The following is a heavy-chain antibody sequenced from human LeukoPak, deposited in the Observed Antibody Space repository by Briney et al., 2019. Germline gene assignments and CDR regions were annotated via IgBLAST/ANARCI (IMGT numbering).Heavy chain of an antibody. CDR1: GGSISSYY. CDR2: IYYSGST. CDR3: ASLNVVVPAAPKHYYYYGMDV. V-gene: IGHV4-59*08. D-gene: IGHD2-2*01. J-gene: IGHJ6*02. Sequence: SETLSLTCTVSGGSISSYYWSWIRQPPGKGLEWIGYIYYSGSTNYNPSLKSRVTISVDTSKNQFSLKLSSVTAADTAVYYCASLNVVVPAAPKHYYYYGMDVWGQGTTVTVSS.